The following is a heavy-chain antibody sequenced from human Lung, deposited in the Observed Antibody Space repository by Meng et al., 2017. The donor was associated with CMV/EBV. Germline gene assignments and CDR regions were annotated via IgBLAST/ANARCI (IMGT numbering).Heavy chain of an antibody. CDR2: IYYSGST. D-gene: IGHD2-2*01. J-gene: IGHJ3*02. CDR1: GGXISSSSYY. V-gene: IGHV4-39*07. CDR3: ARDIYHTDIVVVRSDGFDI. Sequence: SXTXSLXXTVSGGXISSSSYYWGWIRQPPGKGLEWIGSIYYSGSTYYNPSLKSRVTISVDTSKNQFSLKLSSVTAADTAVYYCARDIYHTDIVVVRSDGFDIWXQGTXVTVAS.